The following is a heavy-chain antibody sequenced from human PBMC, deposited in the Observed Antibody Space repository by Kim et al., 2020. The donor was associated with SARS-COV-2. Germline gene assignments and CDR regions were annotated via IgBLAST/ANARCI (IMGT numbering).Heavy chain of an antibody. V-gene: IGHV3-21*01. D-gene: IGHD3-3*02. J-gene: IGHJ5*02. CDR3: ARDLTSMEGGNWFDA. Sequence: GGSLRLSCVASGFIFRSYSMNWIRQTPGKGLEWVASINTNSNYRNYADSVRGRFTISRDDAKNSLFLQMNSLTAEDTAVYYCARDLTSMEGGNWFDAWGQGTPIAFS. CDR1: GFIFRSYS. CDR2: INTNSNYR.